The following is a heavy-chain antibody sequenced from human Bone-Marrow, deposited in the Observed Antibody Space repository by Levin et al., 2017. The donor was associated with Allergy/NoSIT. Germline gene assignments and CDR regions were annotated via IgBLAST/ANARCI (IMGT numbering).Heavy chain of an antibody. CDR1: GASVNSGRYY. CDR3: ARLRGIAEPGMVDYYAMDV. D-gene: IGHD6-13*01. J-gene: IGHJ6*02. Sequence: PSETLSLTCTVSGASVNSGRYYWSWIRQSPGKGLEWIAYISYSGSTNYNPSLESRVIISADTSKNQVSLKLRSVTPADTGVYYCARLRGIAEPGMVDYYAMDVWGQGTTVPVSS. V-gene: IGHV4-61*01. CDR2: ISYSGST.